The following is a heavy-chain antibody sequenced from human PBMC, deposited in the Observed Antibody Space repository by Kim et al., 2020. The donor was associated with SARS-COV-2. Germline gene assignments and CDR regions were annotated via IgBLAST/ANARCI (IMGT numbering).Heavy chain of an antibody. J-gene: IGHJ4*02. Sequence: YANAVESRFTISRDNSKNTLYLQMNGLRPEDTAVYFCAKDSSHYRFFDYWGQGTLVTVSS. V-gene: IGHV3-23*01. D-gene: IGHD6-6*01. CDR3: AKDSSHYRFFDY.